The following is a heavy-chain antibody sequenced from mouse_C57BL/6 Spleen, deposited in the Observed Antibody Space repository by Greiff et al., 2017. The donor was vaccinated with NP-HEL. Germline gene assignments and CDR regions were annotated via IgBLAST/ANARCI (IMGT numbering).Heavy chain of an antibody. CDR2: IYPYNGVS. J-gene: IGHJ4*01. CDR3: ARGIYYGNYGGAMDY. Sequence: EVNVVESGPELVKPGASVKISCKASGYSFTGYYMHWVKQSHGNILDWIGYIYPYNGVSSYNQKFKGKATLTVDKSSSTAYMELRSLTSEDSAVYYCARGIYYGNYGGAMDYWGQGTSVTVSS. D-gene: IGHD2-1*01. V-gene: IGHV1-31*01. CDR1: GYSFTGYY.